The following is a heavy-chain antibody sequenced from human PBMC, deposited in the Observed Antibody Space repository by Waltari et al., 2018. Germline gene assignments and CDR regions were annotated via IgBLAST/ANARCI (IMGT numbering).Heavy chain of an antibody. J-gene: IGHJ4*02. CDR3: ARSPWGSSWYGFYFDY. CDR2: IYYSGRT. Sequence: QLQLQESGPGLVKPSETLSLTCTVSGGSISSSSYYWGWIRQPPGKGLEWIGSIYYSGRTYYNPSLKSRVTISVDTSKNQFSLKLSSVTAADTAVYYCARSPWGSSWYGFYFDYWGQGTLVTVSS. V-gene: IGHV4-39*07. CDR1: GGSISSSSYY. D-gene: IGHD6-13*01.